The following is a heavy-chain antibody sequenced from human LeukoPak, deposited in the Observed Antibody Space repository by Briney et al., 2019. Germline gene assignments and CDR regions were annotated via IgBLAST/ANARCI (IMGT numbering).Heavy chain of an antibody. J-gene: IGHJ5*01. CDR2: IHYSGST. V-gene: IGHV4-39*01. CDR1: GGSISSSSYH. Sequence: PSETLSLTCTVSGGSISSSSYHWDWIRQPPGKGLEWIGYIHYSGSTHYNPALKSRLTISADMSKNQFALKMSSVTAADTAVYCCARHGYSDYGIDSWGQGTLVTVSS. CDR3: ARHGYSDYGIDS. D-gene: IGHD5-12*01.